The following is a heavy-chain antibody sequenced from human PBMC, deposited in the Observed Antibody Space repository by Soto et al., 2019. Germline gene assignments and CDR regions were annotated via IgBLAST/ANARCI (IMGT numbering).Heavy chain of an antibody. CDR2: IYHSGST. CDR3: AACDVLGSWFDP. Sequence: PSETLSLTCAVSGGSISGGVYSWSWIRHPPGKGLEWIGYIYHSGSTYYNPSLKSRVAISVDRSKNQFSLKLSSVTAADTAVYYCAACDVLGSWFDPWGQGTLVTVSS. V-gene: IGHV4-30-2*01. J-gene: IGHJ5*02. D-gene: IGHD1-26*01. CDR1: GGSISGGVYS.